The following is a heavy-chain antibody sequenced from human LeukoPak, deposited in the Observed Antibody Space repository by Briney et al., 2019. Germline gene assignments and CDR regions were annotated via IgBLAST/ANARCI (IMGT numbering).Heavy chain of an antibody. J-gene: IGHJ4*02. CDR1: GYTFTDYF. D-gene: IGHD2-2*01. V-gene: IGHV1/OR15-3*01. CDR2: INAGNGNT. CDR3: ARVGVYCSSTSCYDY. Sequence: GASVKVSCKASGYTFTDYFMNWMRQAPGQRLEWMGWINAGNGNTKYSQKLQGRVTITRDTSSSTAYMELSRLRSDDTAVYYCARVGVYCSSTSCYDYWGQGTLVTVSS.